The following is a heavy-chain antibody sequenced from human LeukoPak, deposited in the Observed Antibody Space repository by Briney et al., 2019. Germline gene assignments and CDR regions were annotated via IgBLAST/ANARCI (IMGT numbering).Heavy chain of an antibody. CDR1: GYTFTGYY. D-gene: IGHD6-13*01. Sequence: ASVKVSCKASGYTFTGYYMHWVRQAPGQGLEWMGWINPNSGGTNYAQKFQGRVTMTRDTSISTAYMELSSLRSEDTAVYYCARASSSWYLPFDYWGQGTLVTVSS. V-gene: IGHV1-2*02. CDR2: INPNSGGT. CDR3: ARASSSWYLPFDY. J-gene: IGHJ4*02.